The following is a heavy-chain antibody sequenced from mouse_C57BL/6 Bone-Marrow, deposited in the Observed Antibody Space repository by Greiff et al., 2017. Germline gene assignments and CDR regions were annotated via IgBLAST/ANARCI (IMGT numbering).Heavy chain of an antibody. J-gene: IGHJ4*01. CDR1: GYSITSGYY. V-gene: IGHV3-6*01. Sequence: VQLKELGPGLVKPSQSLSLTCSVTGYSITSGYYWNWIRQFPGNKLEWMGYISYDGSNNYNPSLKNRISITRDTSKNQFFLKLNSVTTEDTATYYGARRTGYYDYEYYYAMDYWGQGTSVTVSS. CDR2: ISYDGSN. CDR3: ARRTGYYDYEYYYAMDY. D-gene: IGHD2-4*01.